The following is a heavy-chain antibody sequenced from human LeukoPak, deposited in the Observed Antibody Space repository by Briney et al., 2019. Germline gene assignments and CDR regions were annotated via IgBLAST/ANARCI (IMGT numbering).Heavy chain of an antibody. CDR3: ASGRISQAY. J-gene: IGHJ4*02. CDR1: GGSCSGYY. D-gene: IGHD2-15*01. CDR2: IYYSGST. V-gene: IGHV4-34*01. Sequence: KPSETLSLTCAVYGGSCSGYYWGWIRQPPGKGLEWIGSIYYSGSTYYNPSLKSRVTISVDTSKNQFSLTLSPVTAADTAVYYCASGRISQAYWGQGTLVTVSS.